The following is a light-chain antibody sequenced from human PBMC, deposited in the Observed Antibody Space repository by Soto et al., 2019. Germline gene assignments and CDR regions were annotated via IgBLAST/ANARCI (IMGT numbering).Light chain of an antibody. V-gene: IGLV2-23*01. CDR1: SSDVGSYNL. CDR2: EGS. CDR3: CSYAGSSTPWV. J-gene: IGLJ2*01. Sequence: QSALTQPASVSGSPGQSITISCTGTSSDVGSYNLFSWYQQHPGKAPHLMIYEGSKRPSGVSNRFSGSKSGNTASLTSSGRPAEDDADYYCCSYAGSSTPWVFGGGTQLTVL.